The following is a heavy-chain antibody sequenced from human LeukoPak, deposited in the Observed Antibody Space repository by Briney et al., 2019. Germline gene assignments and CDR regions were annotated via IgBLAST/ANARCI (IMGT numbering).Heavy chain of an antibody. D-gene: IGHD5-18*01. V-gene: IGHV4-59*01. CDR1: GGSISSYY. CDR2: IYYSGST. J-gene: IGHJ4*02. CDR3: ARSPRGHSYGYYFDY. Sequence: SETLSLTCTVSGGSISSYYWSWIRQPPGKGLEWIGYIYYSGSTNYNPSLKSRVTISVDTSKNQFSLKLSSVTAADTAVYYCARSPRGHSYGYYFDYWGQGTLVTVSS.